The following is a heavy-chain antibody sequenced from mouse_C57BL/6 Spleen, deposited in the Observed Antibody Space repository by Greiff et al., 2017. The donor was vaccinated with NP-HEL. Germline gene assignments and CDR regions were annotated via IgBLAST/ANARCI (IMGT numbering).Heavy chain of an antibody. CDR3: AMELTWASWFAY. CDR2: IHPSDSDT. D-gene: IGHD4-1*01. Sequence: QVQLQQPGAELVKPGASVKVSCKASGYTFTSYWMHWVKQRPGQGLEWIGRIHPSDSDTNYNQKFKGKATLTVDKSSSTAYMQLSSLTSEDSAVYYCAMELTWASWFAYWGQGTLVTVSA. V-gene: IGHV1-74*01. J-gene: IGHJ3*01. CDR1: GYTFTSYW.